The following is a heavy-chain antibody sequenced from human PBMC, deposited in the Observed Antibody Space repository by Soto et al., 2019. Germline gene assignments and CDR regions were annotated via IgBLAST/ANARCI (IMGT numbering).Heavy chain of an antibody. CDR3: AKDKVWDYFYYGMDV. V-gene: IGHV3-30*18. D-gene: IGHD1-26*01. J-gene: IGHJ6*02. Sequence: PGGSLRLSCAASGFTFSTYGMHWVRQAPGKGLEWVALISYDGSNKYYTDSVKDRFTISRDNSKNTLYLQMSSLRAEDTAVYYCAKDKVWDYFYYGMDVWGQGTTVTVSS. CDR1: GFTFSTYG. CDR2: ISYDGSNK.